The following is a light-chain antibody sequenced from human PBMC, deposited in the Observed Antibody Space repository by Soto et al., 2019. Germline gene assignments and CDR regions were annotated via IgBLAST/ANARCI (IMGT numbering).Light chain of an antibody. J-gene: IGLJ1*01. Sequence: QSVLTQPPSASGTPGQRVTISCSGSSSDVGHYNLVSWYQQHPGKAPKVMIYEDNKRPSGVSNRFSGSKSGSTASLTISGLQPEDEADYYCCSYAGLSTFVFGPGTKLTVL. CDR2: EDN. CDR3: CSYAGLSTFV. V-gene: IGLV2-23*01. CDR1: SSDVGHYNL.